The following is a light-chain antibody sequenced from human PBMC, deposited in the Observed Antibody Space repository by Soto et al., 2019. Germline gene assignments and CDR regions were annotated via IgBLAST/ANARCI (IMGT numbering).Light chain of an antibody. V-gene: IGKV3-15*01. J-gene: IGKJ2*01. CDR1: QDVKTN. CDR3: QHYNGWPPYT. Sequence: EIVMTQSPVTLSVSPGERATLSCRASQDVKTNLAWYQQKPGQAPRLLIYGASTRATGIAARFSGTGSGTQFTLTISNLQSGDFAVYYCQHYNGWPPYTFGPGTKLDSK. CDR2: GAS.